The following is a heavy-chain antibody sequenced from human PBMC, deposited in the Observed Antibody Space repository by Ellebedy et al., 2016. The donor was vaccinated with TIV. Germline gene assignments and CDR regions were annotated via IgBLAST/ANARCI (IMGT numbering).Heavy chain of an antibody. J-gene: IGHJ4*02. Sequence: GESLKISCAASGFTFDDYTMHWVRQAPGKGLEWVSLISWDGGSTYYADSVKGRFTTSRDNAGNSWYLQMNSLRAEDTAVYYCARLGVIAAAGASDYWGQGTLVTVSS. CDR3: ARLGVIAAAGASDY. CDR1: GFTFDDYT. CDR2: ISWDGGST. D-gene: IGHD6-13*01. V-gene: IGHV3-43*01.